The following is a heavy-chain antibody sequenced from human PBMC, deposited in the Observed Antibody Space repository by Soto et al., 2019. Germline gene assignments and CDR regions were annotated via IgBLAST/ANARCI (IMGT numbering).Heavy chain of an antibody. D-gene: IGHD6-19*01. V-gene: IGHV3-23*01. J-gene: IGHJ4*02. CDR2: LSAGGNRP. CDR3: AKQAGSSSDPFDY. Sequence: GGSLRLSCAASGFTFDTYAMSWVRQAPGEGIEWISSLSAGGNRPYYADSVKGRFTISRDNSKTSLYLQMLGLRAEDTAVYYCAKQAGSSSDPFDYWGQGALVTVSS. CDR1: GFTFDTYA.